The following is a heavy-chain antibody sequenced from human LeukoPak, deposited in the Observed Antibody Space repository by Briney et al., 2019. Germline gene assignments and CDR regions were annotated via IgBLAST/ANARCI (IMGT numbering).Heavy chain of an antibody. V-gene: IGHV3-30*04. D-gene: IGHD5-12*01. CDR1: GFTFSSYA. J-gene: IGHJ4*02. Sequence: HPGRSLRLSCAASGFTFSSYAIHWVRQAPGKGLEWVAVISYDGSNKYYADSVKGRFTISRDNSKNTLYLQMNSLRGEDTAVYYCARAAGGYRGYFDYWGQGTLVTVSS. CDR2: ISYDGSNK. CDR3: ARAAGGYRGYFDY.